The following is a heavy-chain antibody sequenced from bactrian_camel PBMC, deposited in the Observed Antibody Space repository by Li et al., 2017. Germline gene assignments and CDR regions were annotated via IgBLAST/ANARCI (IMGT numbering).Heavy chain of an antibody. V-gene: IGHV3S63*01. J-gene: IGHJ4*01. CDR3: SQSPNYGLAC. Sequence: HVQLVESGGGSVRAGETLRLSCTFSGFTLDDAEVGWYRRIPGNECELIASISSDGSTYYTESVKGRFTISQGNVKNTVYLQMNSLKPEDTSVYYCSQSPNYGLACRGQGTQVTVS. CDR1: GFTLDDAE. D-gene: IGHD5*01. CDR2: ISSDGST.